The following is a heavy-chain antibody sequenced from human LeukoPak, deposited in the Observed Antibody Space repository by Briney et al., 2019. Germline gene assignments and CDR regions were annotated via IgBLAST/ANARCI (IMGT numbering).Heavy chain of an antibody. D-gene: IGHD1-26*01. CDR1: GFTFSSYA. CDR2: ISGSGGST. J-gene: IGHJ4*02. CDR3: AKDWGVGATNFFDY. V-gene: IGHV3-23*01. Sequence: PGGSLRLSCAASGFTFSSYAMTWVRQAPGKGLEWVSTISGSGGSTYYADSVKGRFTISRDNSKNTLSLQMNSLRAGDTALYYCAKDWGVGATNFFDYWGQGTLVAVSS.